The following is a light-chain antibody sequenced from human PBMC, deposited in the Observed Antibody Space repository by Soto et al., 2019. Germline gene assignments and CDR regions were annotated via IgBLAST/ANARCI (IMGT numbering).Light chain of an antibody. CDR3: QAWDSSTGVV. J-gene: IGLJ2*01. V-gene: IGLV3-1*01. Sequence: SYELTQPPSVSVSPGQTASIPCSGDKLGDRFACWYQQKPGQSPVMVIYQDTRRPSGIPERFSGSNSGNTATLTISGTQAMDEADYYCQAWDSSTGVVFGGGTKSPS. CDR2: QDT. CDR1: KLGDRF.